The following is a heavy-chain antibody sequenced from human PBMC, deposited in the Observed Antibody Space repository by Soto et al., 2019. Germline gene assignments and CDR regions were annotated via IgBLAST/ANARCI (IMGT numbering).Heavy chain of an antibody. V-gene: IGHV3-72*01. Sequence: EVQLVESGGGLVQPGGSLRLSCAASGFTFSDYFMDWVRQAPGKGLEWVGRSRNKANSYSTEYAASVKGRFTISRDDSKNSLYLQMNSLKTADTAMYSCARVRGATAYWGQGTLVTVSS. D-gene: IGHD1-26*01. J-gene: IGHJ4*02. CDR2: SRNKANSYST. CDR1: GFTFSDYF. CDR3: ARVRGATAY.